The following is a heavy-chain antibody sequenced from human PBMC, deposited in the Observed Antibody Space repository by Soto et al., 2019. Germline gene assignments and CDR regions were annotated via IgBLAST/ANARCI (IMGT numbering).Heavy chain of an antibody. CDR1: GFMFSSYG. J-gene: IGHJ4*02. CDR2: IHPSGGST. Sequence: EVQLLESGGDLVQPGGSLRLSCAAAGFMFSSYGMSWVRQAPGKGLQWVATIHPSGGSTLYAESVRGRFTISRDNSRDTLYLQMNSLRAEDTAVYYCAKDPSTGPPDCWGQGALVTVSS. V-gene: IGHV3-23*01. D-gene: IGHD3-9*01. CDR3: AKDPSTGPPDC.